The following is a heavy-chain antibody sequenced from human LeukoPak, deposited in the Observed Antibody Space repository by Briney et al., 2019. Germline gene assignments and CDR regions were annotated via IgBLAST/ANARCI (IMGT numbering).Heavy chain of an antibody. CDR3: ARDGQRDSSGYYYVDYFDY. D-gene: IGHD3-22*01. CDR1: GGTFSSYA. CDR2: IIPILGIA. J-gene: IGHJ4*02. V-gene: IGHV1-69*04. Sequence: ASVKVSCKASGGTFSSYAISWVRQAPGQGLEWMGRIIPILGIANYAQKFQGRVTITADKSTSTAYMELSSLRSEDTTVYYCARDGQRDSSGYYYVDYFDYWVQGTLVTVSS.